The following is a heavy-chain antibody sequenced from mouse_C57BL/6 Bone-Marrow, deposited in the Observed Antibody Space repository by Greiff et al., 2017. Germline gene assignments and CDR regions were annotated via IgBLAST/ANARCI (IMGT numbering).Heavy chain of an antibody. Sequence: QVQLQQPGAELVKPGASVKLSCKASGYTFTSYWMQWVKQRPGQGLEWIGEIDPSDSYTNYNQKFKGKATLTVDTSSSTAYLQLSSLTSEDSAVYYCARNYDLYYAMDYWGQGTSVTLSS. V-gene: IGHV1-50*01. CDR1: GYTFTSYW. J-gene: IGHJ4*01. D-gene: IGHD2-4*01. CDR3: ARNYDLYYAMDY. CDR2: IDPSDSYT.